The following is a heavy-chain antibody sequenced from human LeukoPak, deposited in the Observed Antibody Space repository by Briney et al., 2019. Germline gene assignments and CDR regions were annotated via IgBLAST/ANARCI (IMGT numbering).Heavy chain of an antibody. J-gene: IGHJ4*02. CDR1: GFTFSSYS. CDR2: ISSTSSYI. D-gene: IGHD3-22*01. V-gene: IGHV3-21*01. CDR3: ARDAVTQPRSDICGYYPPYPFDY. Sequence: GGSLRLSCAASGFTFSSYSINWVRQAPGKGLEWVSSISSTSSYIYYADSVKGRFTISRDNAKNSLYLQMSSLRTEDTAVYYCARDAVTQPRSDICGYYPPYPFDYWGQGTLVTVFS.